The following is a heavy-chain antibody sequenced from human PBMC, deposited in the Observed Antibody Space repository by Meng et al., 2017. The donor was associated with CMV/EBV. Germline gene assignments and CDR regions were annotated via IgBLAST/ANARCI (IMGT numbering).Heavy chain of an antibody. Sequence: ASVKVSCKASGYTFTGYYMHWVRQAPGQGLEWMGWINPNSGGTNYAQKFQGRVTMTRDTSISTAYMELSRLRSDDTAVYYRARGAVVVPAAIVSDWFDPWGQGTLVTVSS. CDR2: INPNSGGT. CDR3: ARGAVVVPAAIVSDWFDP. V-gene: IGHV1-2*02. J-gene: IGHJ5*02. D-gene: IGHD2-2*02. CDR1: GYTFTGYY.